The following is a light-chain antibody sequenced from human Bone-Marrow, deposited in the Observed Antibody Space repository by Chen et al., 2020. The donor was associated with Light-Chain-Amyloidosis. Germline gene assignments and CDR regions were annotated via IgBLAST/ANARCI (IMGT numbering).Light chain of an antibody. Sequence: QSALTQPASVSGSPGQSITISCTGTSSDVGGDNHVSWYQQHQDKAPKLMIYEVTNRPSWVLVRFSGSKSDNTASLTISWLQTEDEADYFCSSYTITNTLVFGSGTRVTVL. CDR1: SSDVGGDNH. V-gene: IGLV2-14*01. CDR3: SSYTITNTLV. CDR2: EVT. J-gene: IGLJ1*01.